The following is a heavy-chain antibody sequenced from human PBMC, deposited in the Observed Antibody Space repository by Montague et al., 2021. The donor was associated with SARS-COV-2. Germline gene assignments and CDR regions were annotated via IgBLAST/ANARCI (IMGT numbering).Heavy chain of an antibody. CDR2: INHSGTT. V-gene: IGHV4-34*01. Sequence: SETLSLTCAVFDGSFSDFYWSWIRQPPGKGLEWIGEINHSGTTYXXPSLKSRVTISVDTSKNQFSLKLNSVTAADAAVYYCASGDGNGSGYLDVWGKGTTVTVSS. J-gene: IGHJ6*03. CDR1: DGSFSDFY. D-gene: IGHD1-26*01. CDR3: ASGDGNGSGYLDV.